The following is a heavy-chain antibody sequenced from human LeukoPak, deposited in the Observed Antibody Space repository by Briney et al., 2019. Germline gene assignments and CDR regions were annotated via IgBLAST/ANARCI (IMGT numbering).Heavy chain of an antibody. D-gene: IGHD3-22*01. CDR1: GGSISSGGYY. V-gene: IGHV4-31*03. J-gene: IGHJ3*02. CDR3: ARDRYYYDSSGYYRTKVDAFDI. CDR2: ISSSGST. Sequence: SETLSLTCTVSGGSISSGGYYWNWIRQHPGKGLEWIGYISSSGSTSYNPSLKSRVTISVDTSKNQFSLKLSSVTAADTAVYYCARDRYYYDSSGYYRTKVDAFDIWGQGTMVTVSS.